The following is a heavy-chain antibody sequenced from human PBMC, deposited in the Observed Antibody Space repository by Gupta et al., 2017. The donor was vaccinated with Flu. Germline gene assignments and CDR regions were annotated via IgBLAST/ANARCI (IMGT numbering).Heavy chain of an antibody. CDR2: INHSGRT. D-gene: IGHD5-18*01. CDR3: ARGGATGYSYGRGDY. CDR1: GGSFSGYY. V-gene: IGHV4-34*01. J-gene: IGHJ4*02. Sequence: QVQLQQWGAGLLKPSETLSLTCAVYGGSFSGYYWSWIRQPPGKGLEWIGEINHSGRTNYNPSLKSRVTISVDTSKNQFSLKLSSVTAAETAVYYCARGGATGYSYGRGDYGGQGTLVTVSS.